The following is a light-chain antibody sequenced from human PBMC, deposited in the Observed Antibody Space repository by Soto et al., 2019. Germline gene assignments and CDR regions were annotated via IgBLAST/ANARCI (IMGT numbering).Light chain of an antibody. CDR2: EVN. J-gene: IGLJ2*01. CDR1: SSDVGGYNF. CDR3: TSYAGSNDLGVV. V-gene: IGLV2-8*01. Sequence: SVLTQPPSASGSPGQSVTISCTGTSSDVGGYNFVSWYQLHPGKAPKLMIYEVNKRPSGVPDRFSGSKSGNTASLTVSGLQAEDEADYYCTSYAGSNDLGVVFGGGTKVTVL.